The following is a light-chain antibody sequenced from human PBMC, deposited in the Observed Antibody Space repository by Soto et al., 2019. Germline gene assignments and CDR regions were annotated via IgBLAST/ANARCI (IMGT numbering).Light chain of an antibody. Sequence: EIVMTQSPATLSVSPGEGATLSCRASQSISSKLAWYQQKPGQAPRLLIYGASTRATGVPARFSGSGPGTEFTLTISSLQSEDIAVYYCQHYSDWRWPFGQGTKVEIK. CDR2: GAS. V-gene: IGKV3-15*01. CDR1: QSISSK. J-gene: IGKJ1*01. CDR3: QHYSDWRWP.